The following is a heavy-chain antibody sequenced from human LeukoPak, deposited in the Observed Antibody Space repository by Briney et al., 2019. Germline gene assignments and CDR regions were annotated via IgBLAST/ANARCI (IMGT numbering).Heavy chain of an antibody. CDR1: GGSFSGYY. CDR2: INHSGST. V-gene: IGHV4-34*01. Sequence: SETLSLTCAVYGGSFSGYYWSWIRQPPGKGLEWIGEINHSGSTSYNPSLKSRVTISVDTSKNQFSLKLSSVTAADTAVYYCARDLLNEGNHLDYWGQGTLVTVSS. D-gene: IGHD4-23*01. J-gene: IGHJ4*02. CDR3: ARDLLNEGNHLDY.